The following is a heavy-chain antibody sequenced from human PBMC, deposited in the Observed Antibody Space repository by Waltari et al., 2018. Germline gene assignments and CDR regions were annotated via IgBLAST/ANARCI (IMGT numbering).Heavy chain of an antibody. CDR3: VSGGGGFYFDY. CDR1: GFSFSRHS. J-gene: IGHJ4*02. CDR2: ISSSTTYI. Sequence: EVRLVESGGGLGKPGGSLRPSCRASGFSFSRHSMNWARQAPGEGLEWGSSISSSTTYIHNADAVKGRFTISRNNAKNSLYLQMNSLRVEDTAVYYCVSGGGGFYFDYWGQGTVVTVSS. D-gene: IGHD3-16*01. V-gene: IGHV3-21*01.